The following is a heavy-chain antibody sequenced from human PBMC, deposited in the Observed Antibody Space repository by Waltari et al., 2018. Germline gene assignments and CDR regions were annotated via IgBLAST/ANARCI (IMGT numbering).Heavy chain of an antibody. V-gene: IGHV4-39*01. D-gene: IGHD5-12*01. Sequence: QLQLQESGPGLVKPSETLSLTCAVSGGSITSNRHYWVWIRQPPGQGLEWIGTISYTGATYSSPSLKSRVTISRDTSKNQLSLTLGSVTAADTALYYCATYIGASVGTAAFDVWGQGTMVTVSS. CDR2: ISYTGAT. J-gene: IGHJ3*01. CDR3: ATYIGASVGTAAFDV. CDR1: GGSITSNRHY.